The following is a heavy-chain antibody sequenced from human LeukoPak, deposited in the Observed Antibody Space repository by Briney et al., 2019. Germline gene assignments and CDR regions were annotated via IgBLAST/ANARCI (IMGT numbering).Heavy chain of an antibody. CDR2: IHHDGTR. D-gene: IGHD2-2*02. V-gene: IGHV4/OR15-8*01. CDR3: ATAPILRGEGGEHYRCGMDV. J-gene: IGHJ6*02. CDR1: VGSISSGNW. Sequence: SETLSLTCGVSVGSISSGNWWSWVRQSPEKGLEWIGEIHHDGTRNYNPSLKSRVTISADTFQNHFSLIVTSLTAADTAVYYCATAPILRGEGGEHYRCGMDVWGQGTTVIVSS.